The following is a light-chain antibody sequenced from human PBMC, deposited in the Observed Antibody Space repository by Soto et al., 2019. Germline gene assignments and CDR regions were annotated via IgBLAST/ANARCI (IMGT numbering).Light chain of an antibody. CDR3: TSYTRTGALV. CDR1: NTDVGGNNY. V-gene: IGLV2-14*01. J-gene: IGLJ6*01. Sequence: QSVLTQPASVSGSPGQSITVSCTGTNTDVGGNNYVSWYQHRPGKHPRLMIYEVRNRRSGVSNRVSGSKSGNTASLTISGLQSEDEADYYCTSYTRTGALVFGSGTKLTVL. CDR2: EVR.